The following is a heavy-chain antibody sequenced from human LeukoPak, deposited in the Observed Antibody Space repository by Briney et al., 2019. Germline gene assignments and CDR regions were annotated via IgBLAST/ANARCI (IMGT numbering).Heavy chain of an antibody. CDR1: GFTFSSYA. Sequence: GGSLRLSCAASGFTFSSYAMSWVRQAPGKGLEWVSAISGSGGSTYYADSVKGRFTISRDNSKNTLYLQMNSLRAEDTAVYYCAKGARNDILTGYYNFLDPWGQGTLVTVSS. D-gene: IGHD3-9*01. V-gene: IGHV3-23*01. CDR3: AKGARNDILTGYYNFLDP. CDR2: ISGSGGST. J-gene: IGHJ5*02.